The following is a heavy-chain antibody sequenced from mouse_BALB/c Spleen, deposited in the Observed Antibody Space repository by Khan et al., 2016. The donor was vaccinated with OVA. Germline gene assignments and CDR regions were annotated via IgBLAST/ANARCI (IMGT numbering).Heavy chain of an antibody. CDR2: IWSGGST. Sequence: QMQLEESGPGLVQPSQSLSITCTVSGFSLTTYGVHWVRQSPGKGLEWLGVIWSGGSTDYNAAFISRLSIRKDSSKSQVFFKMNSLQVNDTAIYYGARNYDYDEGLAYWGQGTLVTVSA. J-gene: IGHJ3*01. D-gene: IGHD2-4*01. CDR3: ARNYDYDEGLAY. V-gene: IGHV2-2*02. CDR1: GFSLTTYG.